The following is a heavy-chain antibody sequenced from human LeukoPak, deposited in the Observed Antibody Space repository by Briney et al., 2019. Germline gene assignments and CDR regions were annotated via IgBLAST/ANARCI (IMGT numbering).Heavy chain of an antibody. CDR3: ARAPERWYSYGSYTYYYMDV. J-gene: IGHJ6*03. D-gene: IGHD5-18*01. CDR1: GGSISSGSYY. V-gene: IGHV4-61*02. CDR2: IYTSGRT. Sequence: PSETLSLTCTVSGGSISSGSYYWSWMRQPAGKGLEWIGRIYTSGRTNYNPSLESRVTISVDTSKNQISLKLSPVTAADTTVYYCARAPERWYSYGSYTYYYMDVWGKGTTVTVSS.